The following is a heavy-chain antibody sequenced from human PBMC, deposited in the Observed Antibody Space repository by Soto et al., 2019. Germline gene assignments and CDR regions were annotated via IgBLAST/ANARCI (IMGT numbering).Heavy chain of an antibody. CDR1: VFTVSSNY. CDR3: ARGPAASGRYYYYYYGMDV. J-gene: IGHJ6*02. Sequence: WWSLRLSCSASVFTVSSNYMSWFRQAPGKGLEWVSVIYSGGSTYYADSVKGRFTISRDNSKNTLYLQMNSLKAEDTAVYYCARGPAASGRYYYYYYGMDVWGQGTTVTVSS. D-gene: IGHD2-15*01. V-gene: IGHV3-53*01. CDR2: IYSGGST.